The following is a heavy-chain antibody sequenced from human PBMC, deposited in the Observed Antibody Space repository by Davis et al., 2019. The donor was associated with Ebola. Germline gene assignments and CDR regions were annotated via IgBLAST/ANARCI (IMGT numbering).Heavy chain of an antibody. V-gene: IGHV5-51*01. CDR1: GYSFTSYY. J-gene: IGHJ4*02. CDR3: ARHRPMSLGYRYFDF. D-gene: IGHD5-12*01. CDR2: IFPGDSDT. Sequence: GGSLRLSCKGSGYSFTSYYIAWVRQMPGKGLEWMGIIFPGDSDTRYSPSFQGQVSISVDKSISMAYLQWSSLKASDTAMYYCARHRPMSLGYRYFDFWGQGTLVTVSS.